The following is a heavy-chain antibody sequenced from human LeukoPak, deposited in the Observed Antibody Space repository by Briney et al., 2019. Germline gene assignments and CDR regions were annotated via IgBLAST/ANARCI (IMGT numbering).Heavy chain of an antibody. D-gene: IGHD1-26*01. CDR3: ASTTPRTQFAFDI. J-gene: IGHJ3*02. CDR2: ISSSGSTI. CDR1: GFTFSSYE. V-gene: IGHV3-48*03. Sequence: GGSLRLYCAASGFTFSSYEMNWVRQAPGKGLEWVSYISSSGSTIYYADSVKGRFTISRDNAKNSLYLQMNSLRAEDTAVYYCASTTPRTQFAFDIWGQGTMVTVSS.